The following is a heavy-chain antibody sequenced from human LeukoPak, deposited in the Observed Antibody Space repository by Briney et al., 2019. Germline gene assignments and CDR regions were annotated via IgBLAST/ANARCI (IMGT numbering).Heavy chain of an antibody. CDR3: ARHRGVGESYPFDY. Sequence: SETLSPTCTVAGGSIGSLYWRWNRQPPGKGLEWIGYIYYTGSTNYNPSLKSRVTISVDTSKNQFSLKLSSVTAADTAVYFCARHRGVGESYPFDYWGQGTLVTVSS. J-gene: IGHJ4*02. D-gene: IGHD1-26*01. CDR2: IYYTGST. CDR1: GGSIGSLY. V-gene: IGHV4-59*08.